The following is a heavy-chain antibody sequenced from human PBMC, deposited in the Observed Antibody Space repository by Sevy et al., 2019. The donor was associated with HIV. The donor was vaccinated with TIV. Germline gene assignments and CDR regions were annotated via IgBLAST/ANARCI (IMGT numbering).Heavy chain of an antibody. CDR2: IIPMFGTT. D-gene: IGHD3-22*01. Sequence: ASVKVSCKASGGTLTTYAISWVRQAPGQGLEWMGGIIPMFGTTIFAQKFQGRVTLTTDESTSTASMELRSLRAADTAVYYCASYNYDSSGYSPRYYYGLDVWGQGTTVTVSS. CDR1: GGTLTTYA. CDR3: ASYNYDSSGYSPRYYYGLDV. V-gene: IGHV1-69*05. J-gene: IGHJ6*02.